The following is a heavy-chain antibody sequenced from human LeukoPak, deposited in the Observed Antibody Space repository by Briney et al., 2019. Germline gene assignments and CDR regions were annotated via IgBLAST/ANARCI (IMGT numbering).Heavy chain of an antibody. CDR3: ATLPEIVVVTLDY. V-gene: IGHV3-66*01. CDR1: GFTVSSNY. D-gene: IGHD3-22*01. Sequence: GGSLRLSCAASGFTVSSNYMSWVRQAPGKGLEWVSVIYSGGSTYYADSVKGRFTISRDNSKNTLYLQMNSLRAEDTAVYYCATLPEIVVVTLDYWGQGTLVTVSS. J-gene: IGHJ4*02. CDR2: IYSGGST.